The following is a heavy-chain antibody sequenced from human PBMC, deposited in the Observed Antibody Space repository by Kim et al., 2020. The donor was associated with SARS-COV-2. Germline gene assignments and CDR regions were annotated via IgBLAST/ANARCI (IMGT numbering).Heavy chain of an antibody. Sequence: GGSLRLSCAASGFTFSSYGMHWVRQAPGKGLEWVAVISYDGSNKYYADSVKGRFTISRDNSKNTLYLQMNSLRAEDTAVYYCAKVVRMNFDWLLSSGFDYWGQGTLVTVSS. CDR1: GFTFSSYG. CDR3: AKVVRMNFDWLLSSGFDY. CDR2: ISYDGSNK. J-gene: IGHJ4*02. D-gene: IGHD3-9*01. V-gene: IGHV3-30*18.